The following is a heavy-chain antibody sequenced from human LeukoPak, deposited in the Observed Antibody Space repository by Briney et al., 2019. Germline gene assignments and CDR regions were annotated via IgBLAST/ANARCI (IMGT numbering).Heavy chain of an antibody. D-gene: IGHD1-26*01. CDR2: IYSDNT. Sequence: GGSLRLSCTVSGFTVSSNSMSWVRQAPGKGLEWVSFIYSDNTHYSDSVKGRFTISRDNSKNTLYLQMNSLRDEDTAVYYCAKKGAVGPTTGNYFDSWGQGTLVTVSS. CDR1: GFTVSSNS. CDR3: AKKGAVGPTTGNYFDS. V-gene: IGHV3-66*03. J-gene: IGHJ4*02.